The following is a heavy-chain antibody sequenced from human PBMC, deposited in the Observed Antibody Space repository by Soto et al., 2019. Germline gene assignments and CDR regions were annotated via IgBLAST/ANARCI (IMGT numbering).Heavy chain of an antibody. J-gene: IGHJ6*02. D-gene: IGHD2-2*01. CDR1: GYTFTSYG. CDR2: ISAYNGNT. Sequence: ASVKVSCKASGYTFTSYGISWVRQAPGQGLEWMGWISAYNGNTNYAQKLQGRVTMTTDTSTSTAYMELRSLRSDDTAVYYCAREDIVVVPAATPKYYYYYYGMDVWGQGTTVTVSS. V-gene: IGHV1-18*04. CDR3: AREDIVVVPAATPKYYYYYYGMDV.